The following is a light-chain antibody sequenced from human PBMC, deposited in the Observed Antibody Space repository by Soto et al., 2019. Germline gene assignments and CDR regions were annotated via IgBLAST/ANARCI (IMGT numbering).Light chain of an antibody. J-gene: IGKJ4*01. CDR2: GAS. CDR1: QSVSSN. V-gene: IGKV3-15*01. Sequence: EIVMTQSPATLSVSPGERATLSCRASQSVSSNLAWYQQKHGQAPRLLIYGASTRATGIPARFSGSGSETEFTLTISSLQSEDFAVYYCQQYNNWPLTFGGGTKVEIK. CDR3: QQYNNWPLT.